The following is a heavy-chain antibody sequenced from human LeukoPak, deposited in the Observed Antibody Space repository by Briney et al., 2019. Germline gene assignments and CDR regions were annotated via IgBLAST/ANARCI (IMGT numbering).Heavy chain of an antibody. J-gene: IGHJ4*02. CDR1: GGTFSSYA. CDR2: IIPIFGTA. Sequence: ASVTVSCTASGGTFSSYAISWVRQAPGQGLEWMGGIIPIFGTANYAQKFQGRVTITADESTSTAYMELSSLRSEDTAVYYCARGNGIRRGSFDYWGQGTLVTVSS. D-gene: IGHD3-10*01. V-gene: IGHV1-69*13. CDR3: ARGNGIRRGSFDY.